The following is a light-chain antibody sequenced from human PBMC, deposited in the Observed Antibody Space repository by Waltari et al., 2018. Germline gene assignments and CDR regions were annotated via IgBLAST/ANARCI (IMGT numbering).Light chain of an antibody. CDR1: SSDVGRYNS. J-gene: IGLJ2*01. CDR3: SSYAGSNNVV. V-gene: IGLV2-8*01. CDR2: EVS. Sequence: QSALTQPPSASGSPGQSVTISCTGTSSDVGRYNSVSWYQPHPGKAPTLMIYEVSKRPSGVPARLSGSKSGNTASLTVSGLQAEDEADYYCSSYAGSNNVVFGGGTKLTVL.